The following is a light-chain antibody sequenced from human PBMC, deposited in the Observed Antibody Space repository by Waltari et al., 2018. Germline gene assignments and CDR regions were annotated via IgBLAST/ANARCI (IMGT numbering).Light chain of an antibody. V-gene: IGLV1-44*01. CDR1: SPNIGSNT. CDR3: AAWDDSLNGPV. Sequence: QSVLTQPPSASGTPGQRVTISCSGSSPNIGSNTVNWYQQLPGTAPKLLNYSNNRRPSGVPDRFSGSKSGTAASLAISGLQSEDEADYYCAAWDDSLNGPVFGGGTKLTVL. CDR2: SNN. J-gene: IGLJ2*01.